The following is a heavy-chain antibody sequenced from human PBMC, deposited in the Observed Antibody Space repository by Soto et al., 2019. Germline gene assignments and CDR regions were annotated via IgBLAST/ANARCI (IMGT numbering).Heavy chain of an antibody. CDR2: IYYSGST. CDR1: GGSIISGYEY. CDR3: AREYSSSWFRFDY. Sequence: SETLSLTCTVSGGSIISGYEYWSWIRQPPGKGLEWIGYIYYSGSTHYNPSLKSRVIISVDTSKNRFSLKLSSVTAADTAVYYCAREYSSSWFRFDYWGQGTLVTVSS. D-gene: IGHD6-13*01. V-gene: IGHV4-30-4*01. J-gene: IGHJ4*02.